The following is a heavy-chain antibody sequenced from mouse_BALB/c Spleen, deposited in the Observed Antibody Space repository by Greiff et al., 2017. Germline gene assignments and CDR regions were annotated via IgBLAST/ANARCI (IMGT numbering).Heavy chain of an antibody. CDR2: ISYSGST. D-gene: IGHD4-1*01. J-gene: IGHJ2*01. CDR3: AREWDAYFDD. Sequence: EVQLQESGPGLVKPSQSLSLTCTVTGYSITSDYAWNWIRQFPGNKLEWMGYISYSGSTSYNPSLKSRISITRDTSKNQFFLQLNSVTTEDTATYYCAREWDAYFDDWGQGTTLTVSS. V-gene: IGHV3-2*02. CDR1: GYSITSDYA.